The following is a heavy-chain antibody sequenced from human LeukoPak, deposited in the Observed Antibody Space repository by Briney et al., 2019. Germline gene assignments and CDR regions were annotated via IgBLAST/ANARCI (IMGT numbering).Heavy chain of an antibody. CDR3: ARVSYYYDSSGYLYYFDY. CDR1: GGSISSGDYY. Sequence: PSETLSLTCTVSGGSISSGDYYWGWIRQPPGKGLEWIGTIYYSGSTNYNPSLKSRVTISVDTSKNQFSLKLSSVTAADTAVYYCARVSYYYDSSGYLYYFDYWGQGTLVTVSS. CDR2: IYYSGST. V-gene: IGHV4-39*07. D-gene: IGHD3-22*01. J-gene: IGHJ4*02.